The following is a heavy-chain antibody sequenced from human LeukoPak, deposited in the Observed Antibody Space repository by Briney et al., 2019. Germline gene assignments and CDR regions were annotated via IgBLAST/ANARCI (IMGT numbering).Heavy chain of an antibody. CDR1: GFSLSTPEMC. CDR3: ARMTPDSPSFDY. J-gene: IGHJ4*02. Sequence: SGPALVKPTQTLTLTCTFSGFSLSTPEMCVTWIRQPPGKALEWLARIDWDDDKFYSPSLRTRLTISKDTTKNQVVLRMTNMDPGDTGTYYCARMTPDSPSFDYWGQGALITVSS. V-gene: IGHV2-70*17. CDR2: IDWDDDK. D-gene: IGHD2-15*01.